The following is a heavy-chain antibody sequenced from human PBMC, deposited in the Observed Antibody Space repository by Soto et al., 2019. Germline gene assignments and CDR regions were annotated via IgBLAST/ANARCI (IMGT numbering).Heavy chain of an antibody. D-gene: IGHD3-16*02. J-gene: IGHJ4*02. CDR1: GGSISSYY. CDR2: IYYSGIT. CDR3: ARSGGGTYRYTNDY. Sequence: SETLFLTCTISGGSISSYYWSWIRQPPGKGLEWIGYIYYSGITNYNPSLKSRVSISLDMSKNQFSLKLSSVTAADTAVYYCARSGGGTYRYTNDYWGQGTLVTVSS. V-gene: IGHV4-59*01.